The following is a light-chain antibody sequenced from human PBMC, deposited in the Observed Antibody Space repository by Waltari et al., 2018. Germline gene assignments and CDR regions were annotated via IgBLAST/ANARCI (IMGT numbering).Light chain of an antibody. Sequence: QSAPTQPASVSGSPGQSITISCSGSASDVGGYNSVSWYQHHPGEAPKLIIYDVRQRPSGVSDRFSGSKSDNTASLTISGLQPEDEADYFCSSYTAPRSYVFGTGTRVTVL. V-gene: IGLV2-14*03. CDR1: ASDVGGYNS. J-gene: IGLJ1*01. CDR2: DVR. CDR3: SSYTAPRSYV.